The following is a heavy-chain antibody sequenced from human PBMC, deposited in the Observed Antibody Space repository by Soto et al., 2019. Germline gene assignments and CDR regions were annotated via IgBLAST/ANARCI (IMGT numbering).Heavy chain of an antibody. Sequence: QVQLVASGGGVVQQGRSLTLSCEASGFTFRRHAIHWVRQAPGKGLEWVAVISRDGSNEYYEDSVKGRFTISRDNAKNTLFLQLNSLRLEDTAVYYCARSRNGGGAESFDYWGQGTLVTVSS. CDR1: GFTFRRHA. V-gene: IGHV3-30-3*01. D-gene: IGHD3-16*01. CDR3: ARSRNGGGAESFDY. J-gene: IGHJ4*02. CDR2: ISRDGSNE.